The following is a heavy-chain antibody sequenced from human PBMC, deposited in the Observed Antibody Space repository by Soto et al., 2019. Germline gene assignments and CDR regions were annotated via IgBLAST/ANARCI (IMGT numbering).Heavy chain of an antibody. Sequence: VGSLRLSCAVSGFPFSFYGFHWVRQSPGKGLEWLGVIVSDGSAIYHADSLEGRFFISRDNSKDILYLQMNSLRVEDTAVYYCARDDAFDNENGFDMWGQGTTVTVSS. J-gene: IGHJ3*02. CDR1: GFPFSFYG. V-gene: IGHV3-33*01. CDR2: IVSDGSAI. CDR3: ARDDAFDNENGFDM. D-gene: IGHD3-3*02.